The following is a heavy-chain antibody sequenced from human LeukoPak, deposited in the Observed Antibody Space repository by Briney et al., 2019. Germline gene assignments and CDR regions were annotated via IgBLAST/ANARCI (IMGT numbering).Heavy chain of an antibody. CDR1: GLTFTSSW. D-gene: IGHD4-23*01. CDR3: ARDPYGGNSN. V-gene: IGHV3-74*01. J-gene: IGHJ4*02. CDR2: IKSDGSTT. Sequence: PGGSLRLSCAPSGLTFTSSWMHWARQAPGKGRVWVPRIKSDGSTTNYADTVKGRFTISRDNAKYTLYLQMNSLRVEDTAVYYCARDPYGGNSNWGQGTLVTVSS.